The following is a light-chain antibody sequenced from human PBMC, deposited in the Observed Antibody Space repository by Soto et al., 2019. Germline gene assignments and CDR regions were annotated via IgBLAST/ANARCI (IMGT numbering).Light chain of an antibody. CDR1: SSNIGAGYD. Sequence: QSVLTQPPSVSGAPGQRVTISCTWSSSNIGAGYDVHWYQQLPGTAPKLLIYGNSNRPSGVPDRFSGSKSGTSASLAITGVEPEDEADYYCQFYDSSLSGWVFGGGTKLTVL. CDR2: GNS. CDR3: QFYDSSLSGWV. J-gene: IGLJ2*01. V-gene: IGLV1-40*01.